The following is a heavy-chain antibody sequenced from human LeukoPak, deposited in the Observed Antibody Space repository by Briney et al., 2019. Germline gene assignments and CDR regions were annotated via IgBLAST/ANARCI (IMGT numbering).Heavy chain of an antibody. J-gene: IGHJ4*02. V-gene: IGHV4-34*01. CDR2: INHSGST. Sequence: SETLSLTCALYGGSFSGYYWSWLRQPPGKGLQWIGEINHSGSTNYNPSLKSRVTISVDTSKNQFSLKLISVTAADTAVYYCARYSSGWYPSRFDYWGQGTLVTFSS. CDR1: GGSFSGYY. CDR3: ARYSSGWYPSRFDY. D-gene: IGHD6-19*01.